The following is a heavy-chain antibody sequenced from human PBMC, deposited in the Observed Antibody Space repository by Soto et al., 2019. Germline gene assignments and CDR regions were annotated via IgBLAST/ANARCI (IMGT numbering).Heavy chain of an antibody. CDR3: ASPRASIAAAGTVTDAFDI. J-gene: IGHJ3*02. CDR1: GYTFTGYY. CDR2: INPNSGGT. V-gene: IGHV1-2*02. Sequence: ASVKVSCKASGYTFTGYYMHWVRQAPGQGLEWMGWINPNSGGTNYAQKFQGRVTMTRDTSISTAYMELSRLRSDDTAVYYCASPRASIAAAGTVTDAFDIWGQGTMVTVSS. D-gene: IGHD6-13*01.